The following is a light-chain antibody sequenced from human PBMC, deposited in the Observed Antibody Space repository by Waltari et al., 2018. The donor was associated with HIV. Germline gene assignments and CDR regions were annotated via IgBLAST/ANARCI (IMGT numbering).Light chain of an antibody. V-gene: IGLV2-11*01. CDR1: SSDVGGYNY. CDR3: CSNAARATYV. J-gene: IGLJ1*01. Sequence: QSALAQPRSVSGSPGQSVTISCTGTSSDVGGYNYVSWFQHHPGKAPKLIIYHVPKRPSGVPDRCSASKSGNTASLTISGLQAEDEAEYYCCSNAARATYVFGTGTQVTVL. CDR2: HVP.